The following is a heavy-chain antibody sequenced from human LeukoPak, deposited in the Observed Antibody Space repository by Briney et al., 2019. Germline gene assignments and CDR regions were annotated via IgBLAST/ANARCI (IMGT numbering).Heavy chain of an antibody. CDR2: INQNGSEK. Sequence: GGSLRLSCAASGFTLSDSWMTWVRQAPGKGLEWVANINQNGSEKEYVDSVKGRFTISRDNAKNSLFLQMNRLRAEDTAVYYCARGIGWFEYWGQGTLVTVSS. J-gene: IGHJ5*01. CDR1: GFTLSDSW. V-gene: IGHV3-7*05. CDR3: ARGIGWFEY. D-gene: IGHD2-15*01.